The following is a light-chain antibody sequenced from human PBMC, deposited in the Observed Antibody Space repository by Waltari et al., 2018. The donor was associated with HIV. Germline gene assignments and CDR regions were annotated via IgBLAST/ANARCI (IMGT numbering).Light chain of an antibody. V-gene: IGLV1-44*01. CDR3: AAWDDSLNGRV. Sequence: QSVLTQPPSATGTPGQRVTISCSGSSSNIGRTTVHWYQQLPGTAPNLLIYAKNLRPSGVPDRFSGSKSDTSASLAISGLQSEDEADYYCAAWDDSLNGRVFGGGTKLTVL. CDR1: SSNIGRTT. CDR2: AKN. J-gene: IGLJ3*02.